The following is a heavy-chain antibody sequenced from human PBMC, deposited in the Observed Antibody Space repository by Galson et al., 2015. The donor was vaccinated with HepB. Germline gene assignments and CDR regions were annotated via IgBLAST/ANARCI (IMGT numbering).Heavy chain of an antibody. Sequence: SLRLSCAASGFTFSDYWMTWVRQAPGKGLQWVANIGQDGNGKYYMDSVKGRFTISRDNAKNSVYLQMNSLRDEDTAVYYCEGGYKADYWGQGTPVIVSS. V-gene: IGHV3-7*01. CDR1: GFTFSDYW. CDR3: EGGYKADY. CDR2: IGQDGNGK. J-gene: IGHJ4*02. D-gene: IGHD5-12*01.